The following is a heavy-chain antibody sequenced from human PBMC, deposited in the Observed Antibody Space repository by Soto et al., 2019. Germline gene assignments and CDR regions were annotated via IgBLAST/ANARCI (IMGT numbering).Heavy chain of an antibody. CDR3: ARRYGLGGPF. V-gene: IGHV4-59*08. D-gene: IGHD3-10*01. Sequence: SDTLSLTCTPSGGSINSYYWSWIRQPPGKGLEWIGYIYYSGSTNYNPSLKSRVTISVDTSKNQFSLKLSSVTAADTAVYYCARRYGLGGPFWGQGTLVTVS. CDR1: GGSINSYY. J-gene: IGHJ4*02. CDR2: IYYSGST.